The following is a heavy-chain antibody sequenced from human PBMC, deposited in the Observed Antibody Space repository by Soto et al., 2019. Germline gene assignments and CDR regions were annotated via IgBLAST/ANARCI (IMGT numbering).Heavy chain of an antibody. CDR3: ARGANTEAFDI. D-gene: IGHD2-2*02. CDR2: IYYSGST. V-gene: IGHV4-31*03. CDR1: CGSISSGGYY. Sequence: SETLSLTCTVSCGSISSGGYYWSWIRQHPGKGLEWIGYIYYSGSTYYNPSLKSRVTISVDTSKNQFSLKLSSVTAADTAVYYCARGANTEAFDIWGQGTMVTVSS. J-gene: IGHJ3*02.